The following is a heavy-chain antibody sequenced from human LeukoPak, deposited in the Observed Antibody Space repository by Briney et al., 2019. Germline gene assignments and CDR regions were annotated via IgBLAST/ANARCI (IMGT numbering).Heavy chain of an antibody. J-gene: IGHJ3*02. D-gene: IGHD6-19*01. CDR1: GGSIKSSSYY. CDR3: ARHLGQGSGSDALDI. Sequence: SETLSLTCTVSGGSIKSSSYYWGWIRQPPGKGLEWIGSIFYTGTTYYNPSLKSRVTISVDTSKNQFSLKLSSVTAADTAVYYCARHLGQGSGSDALDIWGQGTMVTVSS. V-gene: IGHV4-39*01. CDR2: IFYTGTT.